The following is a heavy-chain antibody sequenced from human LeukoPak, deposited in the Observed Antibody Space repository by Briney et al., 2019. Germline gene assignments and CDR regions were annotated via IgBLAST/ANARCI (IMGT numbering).Heavy chain of an antibody. Sequence: GRSLRLSCTASGSTFGDYAMSWVRQAPGKGLEWVGFIRGKAYGGTTEYAASVRGRFTISRDDSKSIAYLQVNSLKTEDTAVYYCSRAGSVIHYGMDVWGQGTTVTVSS. CDR1: GSTFGDYA. D-gene: IGHD1-26*01. CDR2: IRGKAYGGTT. V-gene: IGHV3-49*04. J-gene: IGHJ6*02. CDR3: SRAGSVIHYGMDV.